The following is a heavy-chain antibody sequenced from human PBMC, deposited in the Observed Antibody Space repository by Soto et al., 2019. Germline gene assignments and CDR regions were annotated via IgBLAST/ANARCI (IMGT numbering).Heavy chain of an antibody. CDR1: GFSFSGSA. J-gene: IGHJ3*02. Sequence: PGGSLRLSCAASGFSFSGSAMHWVRQASGKGLEWLGHIRSNTNNYATAYAASVSGRFTISRDDSRNTAYLQMNSLKTEYTSLYYCTRLYSDWRPADAFDIWGQGTMVTVSS. D-gene: IGHD4-17*01. V-gene: IGHV3-73*01. CDR3: TRLYSDWRPADAFDI. CDR2: IRSNTNNYAT.